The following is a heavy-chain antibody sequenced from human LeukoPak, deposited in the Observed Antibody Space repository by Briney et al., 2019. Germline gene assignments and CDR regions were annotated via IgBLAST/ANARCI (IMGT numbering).Heavy chain of an antibody. V-gene: IGHV4-34*01. CDR2: INHSGST. Sequence: PSETLSLTCAVYGGSFSDNFWSWIRQPPGKGLEWIGEINHSGSTNYNPSLKTRLTISVDTSKNQFSLKLSSVTAADTAVYYCARAASSVDYSGSYSPFDYWGQGTLDTVSS. CDR3: ARAASSVDYSGSYSPFDY. J-gene: IGHJ4*02. CDR1: GGSFSDNF. D-gene: IGHD1-26*01.